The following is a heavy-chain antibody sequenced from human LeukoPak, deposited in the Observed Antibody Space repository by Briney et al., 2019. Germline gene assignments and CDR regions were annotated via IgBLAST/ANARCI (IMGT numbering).Heavy chain of an antibody. CDR1: GFTFSSYG. CDR2: ISSSSSTT. J-gene: IGHJ4*02. D-gene: IGHD5-18*01. Sequence: PGGSLRLSCAASGFTFSSYGMTWVRQAPGKGLEWVSYISSSSSTTYYADSVKGRFTISRDNSKNTLYLQMNSLRAEDTAVYYCAKDGFSGYEDLRGYSYVGKGFDYWGQGTLVTVSS. V-gene: IGHV3-48*01. CDR3: AKDGFSGYEDLRGYSYVGKGFDY.